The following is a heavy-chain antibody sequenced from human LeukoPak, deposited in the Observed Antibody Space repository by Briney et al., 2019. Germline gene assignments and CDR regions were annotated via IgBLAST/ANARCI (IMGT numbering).Heavy chain of an antibody. CDR3: ARVRREFSNYDAFDI. CDR1: GFTFSSYS. J-gene: IGHJ3*02. Sequence: PGGSLRLSCAASGFTFSSYSMNWVRQAPGKGLEWVSSISSSSSYIYYADSVKGRFTISRDNAKNSLFLQMDSLRAEDTAVYYCARVRREFSNYDAFDIWGQGTMVTVSS. D-gene: IGHD4-11*01. V-gene: IGHV3-21*01. CDR2: ISSSSSYI.